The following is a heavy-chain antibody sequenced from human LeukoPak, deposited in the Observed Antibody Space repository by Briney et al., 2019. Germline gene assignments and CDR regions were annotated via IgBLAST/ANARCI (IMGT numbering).Heavy chain of an antibody. D-gene: IGHD2-15*01. J-gene: IGHJ4*02. V-gene: IGHV3-7*04. CDR3: ARGYCSGGSCFDY. CDR1: GFTFSSYW. CDR2: IKQDGSEK. Sequence: GGSLRLSCAASGFTFSSYWMSWVRQAPGKGLEWVANIKQDGSEKYYVDSVKGRFTISRDNAKNSLYLQMNSLRAEDTAVYYCARGYCSGGSCFDYLGQGTLVSVSS.